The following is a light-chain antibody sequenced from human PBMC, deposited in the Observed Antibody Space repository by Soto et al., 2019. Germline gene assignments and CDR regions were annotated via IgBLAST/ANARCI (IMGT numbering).Light chain of an antibody. CDR2: SNN. CDR1: SSNIGSNN. V-gene: IGLV1-44*01. CDR3: ASWDDSVNGLV. J-gene: IGLJ3*02. Sequence: QSVLTQPPSASATPGQRVTISCSGSSSNIGSNNVEWYQHLPGTAPKLLIHSNNQGPSGVPDRFSGSKSGTSASLAISGLQSEDEADYYCASWDDSVNGLVIGGGTKLTVL.